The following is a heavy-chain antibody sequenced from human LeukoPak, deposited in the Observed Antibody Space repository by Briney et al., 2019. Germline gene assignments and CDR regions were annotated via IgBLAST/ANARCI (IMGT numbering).Heavy chain of an antibody. D-gene: IGHD6-13*01. Sequence: SETLSLTCTVTGVSISSTSYYWGWIRQPPGKGLEWIGSLYYTGSTYYNPSLKSRVTISVDTSKNQFSLKLSSVTAADTAVYYCTRPGSSWLTDYWGQGTLVTVSS. V-gene: IGHV4-39*01. CDR1: GVSISSTSYY. CDR2: LYYTGST. J-gene: IGHJ4*02. CDR3: TRPGSSWLTDY.